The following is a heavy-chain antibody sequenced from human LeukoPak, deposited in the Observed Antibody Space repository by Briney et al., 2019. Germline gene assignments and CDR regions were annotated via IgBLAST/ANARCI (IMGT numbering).Heavy chain of an antibody. CDR3: ASLTTAEAFDI. D-gene: IGHD3-22*01. J-gene: IGHJ3*02. CDR1: GGSISIYY. V-gene: IGHV4-59*01. Sequence: SETLSLTCTVSGGSISIYYWSWIRQPPGKGLEWIGYIYDSGSTNYNPSLKSRVTISVDTSKNQFSLKLSSVTAADTAVYYCASLTTAEAFDIWGQGTMVTVSS. CDR2: IYDSGST.